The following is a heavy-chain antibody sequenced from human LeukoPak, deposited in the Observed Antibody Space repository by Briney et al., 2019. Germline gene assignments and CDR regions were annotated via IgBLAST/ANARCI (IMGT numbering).Heavy chain of an antibody. Sequence: GGSLRLSCAASGFTFDDYAMHWVRQPPGKGLEWVSGISWNSGSKVYADSVKGRFTISRDNAKNTLYLQMNSLRAEDTAVYYCARGGGYSYGSFDYWGQGTLVTVSS. CDR3: ARGGGYSYGSFDY. CDR2: ISWNSGSK. J-gene: IGHJ4*02. CDR1: GFTFDDYA. V-gene: IGHV3-9*01. D-gene: IGHD5-18*01.